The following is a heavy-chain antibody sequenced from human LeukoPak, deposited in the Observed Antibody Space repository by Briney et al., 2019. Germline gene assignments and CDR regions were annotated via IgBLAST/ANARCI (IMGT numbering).Heavy chain of an antibody. CDR3: AREYXXXXXXYSY. Sequence: GGSLRLSCAASGFTFSSYWMSWVRQAPGKGLEWVXXIKXDGXEKYYVXFLKGRFTIPKENPKTSLYRKLNSLRPEDLLLYYCAREYXXXXXXYSYWGQGTLVXXSS. CDR2: IKXDGXEK. D-gene: IGHD3-10*01. J-gene: IGHJ4*02. V-gene: IGHV3-7*01. CDR1: GFTFSSYW.